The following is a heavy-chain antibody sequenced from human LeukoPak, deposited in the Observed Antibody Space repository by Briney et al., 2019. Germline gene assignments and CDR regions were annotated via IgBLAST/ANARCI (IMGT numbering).Heavy chain of an antibody. CDR3: ARGLRWDLTISGTSTFDY. CDR2: IYYSGST. D-gene: IGHD1-26*01. J-gene: IGHJ4*02. V-gene: IGHV4-39*01. Sequence: SETLSLTCTVSGVSIRSSSFYWGWIRQPPGKGLEWIGSIYYSGSTYFRPSLKSRVTMSVDTSKNQFSLRLSSVTAADTAVYYCARGLRWDLTISGTSTFDYWGQGSLVTVSS. CDR1: GVSIRSSSFY.